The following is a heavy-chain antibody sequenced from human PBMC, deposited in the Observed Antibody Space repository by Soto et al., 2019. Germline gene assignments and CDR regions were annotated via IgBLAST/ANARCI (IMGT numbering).Heavy chain of an antibody. CDR2: IDPSYSQT. V-gene: IGHV5-10-1*01. Sequence: VQSLKVSSKGSGYRFAGYWITWVCQKPGKGLEWMGRIDPSYSQTYYSPSFRGHVAISATKFITTVFLQCSSLTSSDTSMYYSPRHIQDSDRPTTFQYYFDSRGQ. CDR1: GYRFAGYW. J-gene: IGHJ4*02. D-gene: IGHD1-26*01. CDR3: PRHIQDSDRPTTFQYYFDS.